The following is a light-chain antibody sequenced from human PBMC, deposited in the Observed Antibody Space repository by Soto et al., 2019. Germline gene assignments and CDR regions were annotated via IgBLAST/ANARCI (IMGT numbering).Light chain of an antibody. V-gene: IGLV2-23*03. Sequence: QSVLTQPASVSGSPGQSITISCTGTSSDVGSYNLVSWYQQHPGKAPKLMIYEGSKRPSGVPDRFSGSKSANTASLIISGLQAADEAEYYCCCCSYADSSSFRVLFGGGTQLTVL. CDR2: EGS. J-gene: IGLJ2*01. CDR3: CCCSYADSSSFRVL. CDR1: SSDVGSYNL.